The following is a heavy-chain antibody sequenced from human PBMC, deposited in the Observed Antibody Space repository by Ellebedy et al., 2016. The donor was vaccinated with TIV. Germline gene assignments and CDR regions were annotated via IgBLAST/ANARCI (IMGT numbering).Heavy chain of an antibody. J-gene: IGHJ4*02. CDR2: INKDGSDK. Sequence: GESLKISCAASGFTFSTFWMSWVRQAPGKGLDWVASINKDGSDKYYVDSVKGRFTMSRDNVKKSLYLQMNSLRAEDTAIYYCARGGAHFFGFWGQGTLVTVSS. V-gene: IGHV3-7*03. CDR1: GFTFSTFW. CDR3: ARGGAHFFGF.